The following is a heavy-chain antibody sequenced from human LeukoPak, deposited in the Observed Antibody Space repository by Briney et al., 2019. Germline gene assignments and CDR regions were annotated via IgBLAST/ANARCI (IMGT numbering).Heavy chain of an antibody. Sequence: GGPLILSCAASGFTCSSYEMSWLREAPGKRAEWAGRIKSKTDGGTTDYAAPVKGRFTISRDDSKNTLYLQMNSLKTEDTAVYYCTTDPTMVGGTYYFDYWGQGTLVIVSS. J-gene: IGHJ4*02. CDR2: IKSKTDGGTT. CDR1: GFTCSSYE. D-gene: IGHD3-10*01. CDR3: TTDPTMVGGTYYFDY. V-gene: IGHV3-15*01.